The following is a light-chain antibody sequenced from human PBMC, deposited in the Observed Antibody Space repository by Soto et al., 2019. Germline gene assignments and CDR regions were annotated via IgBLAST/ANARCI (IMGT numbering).Light chain of an antibody. J-gene: IGKJ4*01. CDR2: WAS. CDR1: QSVLYSSNNKNY. Sequence: DIVMTQSPDSLAVSLGERATINCKSSQSVLYSSNNKNYLAWYQQKPGQPPKLLIYWASTRESGVPDRFSGSGSGTDFTLTISSLQADDVAVYYCQQYDSAPLTFGGGTKVEIK. CDR3: QQYDSAPLT. V-gene: IGKV4-1*01.